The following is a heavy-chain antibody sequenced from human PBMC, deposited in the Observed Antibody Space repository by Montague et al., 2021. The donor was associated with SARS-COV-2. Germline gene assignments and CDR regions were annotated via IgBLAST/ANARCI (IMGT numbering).Heavy chain of an antibody. J-gene: IGHJ6*02. D-gene: IGHD3-10*01. V-gene: IGHV4-61*02. CDR1: GGSITSGSYY. CDR3: AGHTPRSTMARGGLDV. Sequence: TLSLTCTVSGGSITSGSYYWSWIRQPAGKGLEWIGRIYPSGSTPYSPSLKSRLTISLDTSKNQFSLKLSSVTAADTAVYYCAGHTPRSTMARGGLDVWGQGTTVSVSS. CDR2: IYPSGST.